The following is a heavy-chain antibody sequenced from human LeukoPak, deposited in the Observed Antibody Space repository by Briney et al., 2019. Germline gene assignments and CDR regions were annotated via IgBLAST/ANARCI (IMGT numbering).Heavy chain of an antibody. Sequence: KTGGSLRLSCAASGFTFSDYYMNWVRQAPGKGLEWVSSISSSSSYIYYADSVKGRFTISRDNAKNSLYLQMNSLRAEDTAVYYCAQGGSNYMGYFDYWGQGTLVTVSS. CDR1: GFTFSDYY. V-gene: IGHV3-21*01. CDR3: AQGGSNYMGYFDY. CDR2: ISSSSSYI. D-gene: IGHD1-26*01. J-gene: IGHJ4*02.